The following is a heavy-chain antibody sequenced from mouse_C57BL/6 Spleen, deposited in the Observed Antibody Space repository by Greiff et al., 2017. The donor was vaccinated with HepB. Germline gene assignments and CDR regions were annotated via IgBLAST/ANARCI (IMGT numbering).Heavy chain of an antibody. V-gene: IGHV6-3*01. Sequence: EVKLVESGGGLVQPGGSMKLSCVASGFTFSNYWMNWVRQSPEKGLEWVAQIRLKSDNYATHYAESVKGRFTISRDDSKSSVYLQMNNLRAEDTGIYYCTVGIYYYGSSYFDVWGTGTTVTVSS. D-gene: IGHD1-1*01. CDR2: IRLKSDNYAT. CDR1: GFTFSNYW. J-gene: IGHJ1*03. CDR3: TVGIYYYGSSYFDV.